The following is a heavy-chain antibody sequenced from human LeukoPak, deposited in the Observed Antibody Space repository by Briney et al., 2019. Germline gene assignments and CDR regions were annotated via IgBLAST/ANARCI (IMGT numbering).Heavy chain of an antibody. D-gene: IGHD1-1*01. CDR2: IYYSGST. CDR1: GGSISSHY. J-gene: IGHJ6*02. Sequence: SETLSLTCTVSGGSISSHYWSWIRQPPGKGLEWIGYIYYSGSTNYNPSLKSRVTISVDTSKNQFSLKLSSVTAADTAVYYCARNDGGYYYGMDVWGQGTTVTVSS. CDR3: ARNDGGYYYGMDV. V-gene: IGHV4-59*08.